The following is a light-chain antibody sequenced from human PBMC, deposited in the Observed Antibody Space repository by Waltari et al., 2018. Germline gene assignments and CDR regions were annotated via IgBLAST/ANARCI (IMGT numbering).Light chain of an antibody. Sequence: DIHLTQSPSSLSASVGDRVTITCRKTQTVIIYLNWYQQKPGKAPKLLIYAASSLQSGVPSRFSGSGSGTDFTLTISSLQPEDFATYYCQQSYSGPITFGQGTRLENK. V-gene: IGKV1-39*01. CDR1: QTVIIY. J-gene: IGKJ5*01. CDR3: QQSYSGPIT. CDR2: AAS.